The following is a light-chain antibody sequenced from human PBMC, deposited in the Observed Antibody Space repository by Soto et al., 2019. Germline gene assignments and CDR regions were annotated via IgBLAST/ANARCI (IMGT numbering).Light chain of an antibody. J-gene: IGKJ1*01. CDR2: DAS. V-gene: IGKV1-5*01. CDR3: QQYNSYWT. Sequence: DIQMTQSPSSLSASVGDRGTITCQASQDISNYLNWYQQKPGKAPKLLIYDASSLESGVPSRFSGSGSGTEFTLTISSLQPDDFATYYCQQYNSYWTFGQGTKVDIK. CDR1: QDISNY.